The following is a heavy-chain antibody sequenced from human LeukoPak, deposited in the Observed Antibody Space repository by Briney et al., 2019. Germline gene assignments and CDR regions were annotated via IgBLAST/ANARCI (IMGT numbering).Heavy chain of an antibody. CDR1: GGSISSYY. D-gene: IGHD4-17*01. CDR3: ARSYGDYVRKLFDY. J-gene: IGHJ4*02. CDR2: INHSGST. V-gene: IGHV4-34*01. Sequence: PSETLSLTCTVSGGSISSYYWSWIRQPPGKGLEWIGEINHSGSTNYNPSLKSRVTISVDTSKNQFSLKLSSVTAADTAVYYCARSYGDYVRKLFDYWGQGTLVTVSS.